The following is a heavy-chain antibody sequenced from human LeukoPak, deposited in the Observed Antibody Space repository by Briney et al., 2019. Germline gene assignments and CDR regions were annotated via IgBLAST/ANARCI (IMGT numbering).Heavy chain of an antibody. CDR1: GFTFSSYG. CDR3: AIGAVGFDY. D-gene: IGHD6-19*01. CDR2: ISYDGSNK. J-gene: IGHJ4*02. V-gene: IGHV3-30*03. Sequence: PGRSLRLSCAASGFTFSSYGMHWVRQAPGKGLEWVAVISYDGSNKYYADSVKGRFTISRDNSKNTLYLQMNSLRAEDTAVYYCAIGAVGFDYWGQGTLVTVSS.